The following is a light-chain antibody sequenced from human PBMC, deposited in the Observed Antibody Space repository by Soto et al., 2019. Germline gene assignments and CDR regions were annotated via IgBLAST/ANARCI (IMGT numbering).Light chain of an antibody. J-gene: IGKJ1*01. V-gene: IGKV3-20*01. CDR3: QQYRDLPQT. CDR1: QTVRNNY. CDR2: NSS. Sequence: EIVLTQSPGILSLSPGERATLSCRASQTVRNNYLAWYQQKPGQAPRLLIYNSSTRPTGIPDRFSGSGSGTDFTLTISRLEPEDFALYFCQQYRDLPQTFGQGTRVEIK.